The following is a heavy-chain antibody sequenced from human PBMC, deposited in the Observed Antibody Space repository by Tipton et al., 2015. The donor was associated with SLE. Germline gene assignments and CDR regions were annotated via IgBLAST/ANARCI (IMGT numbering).Heavy chain of an antibody. CDR1: AGSFSGYR. V-gene: IGHV4-34*01. D-gene: IGHD4-11*01. J-gene: IGHJ5*02. CDR3: ARGTVSTRFDP. Sequence: LRLSCTIYAGSFSGYRWSWIRQPPGKGLEWIGEVNYSGDTNYNPSLKSRLTISIDTSRNQLSLQVTSVTAADTAVYYCARGTVSTRFDPWGQGILVTVSS. CDR2: VNYSGDT.